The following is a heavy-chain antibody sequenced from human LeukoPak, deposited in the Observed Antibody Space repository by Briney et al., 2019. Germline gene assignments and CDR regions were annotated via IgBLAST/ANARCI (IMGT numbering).Heavy chain of an antibody. V-gene: IGHV3-66*01. CDR1: GFTVSSSH. CDR2: IYSDGNS. J-gene: IGHJ5*02. Sequence: PGGSLRLSCAASGFTVSSSHMSWVRQAPGKGLEWVSIIYSDGNSIHADSVKGRFTTSRDNSKNTLYLQMNSLRVKDTAVYYCARVASDPWGQGTLVTVSS. CDR3: ARVASDP.